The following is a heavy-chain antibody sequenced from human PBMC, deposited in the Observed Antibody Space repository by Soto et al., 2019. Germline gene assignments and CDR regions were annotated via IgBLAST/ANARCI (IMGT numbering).Heavy chain of an antibody. D-gene: IGHD4-17*01. CDR2: MYYSGST. V-gene: IGHV4-59*01. J-gene: IGHJ4*02. CDR3: TRVGGYYGDYPNFDY. CDR1: GGTISNYY. Sequence: QVQLQESGPGLVKPSETLSLTCTVSGGTISNYYWSWIRQPPGKGLERMGYMYYSGSTKDNPSLKSRVTISVGTSKNQFFLKLNSVTAADTAVYYCTRVGGYYGDYPNFDYWGQGTLVSVSS.